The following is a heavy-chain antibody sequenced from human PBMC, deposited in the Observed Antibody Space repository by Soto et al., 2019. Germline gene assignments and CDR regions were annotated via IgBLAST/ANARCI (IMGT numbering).Heavy chain of an antibody. V-gene: IGHV3-30-3*01. CDR3: TRDFTAMLTGGWFDP. CDR1: GFSFTSHA. D-gene: IGHD5-18*01. CDR2: ISYDGSHK. J-gene: IGHJ5*02. Sequence: GGSLRLSCAASGFSFTSHALHWVRQAPGKGLEWVAVISYDGSHKYYADSVKGRFTISRDNSKNMLYLQMNSLRAEDTAVYYCTRDFTAMLTGGWFDPWGQGTLVTVS.